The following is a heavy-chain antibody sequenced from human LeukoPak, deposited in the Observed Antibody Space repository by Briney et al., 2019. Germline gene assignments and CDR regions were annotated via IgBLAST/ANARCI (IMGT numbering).Heavy chain of an antibody. Sequence: PGGSLRLSCAASGFTFSSYWMSWVCQAPGKGLEWVANIKQDGSEKYNVDSVKGRFTISRDNAKNSLYLQMNSLRAEDTAVYYRARDKYDFWSGYPYGMDVWGQGTTVTVSS. V-gene: IGHV3-7*01. J-gene: IGHJ6*02. D-gene: IGHD3-3*01. CDR2: IKQDGSEK. CDR1: GFTFSSYW. CDR3: ARDKYDFWSGYPYGMDV.